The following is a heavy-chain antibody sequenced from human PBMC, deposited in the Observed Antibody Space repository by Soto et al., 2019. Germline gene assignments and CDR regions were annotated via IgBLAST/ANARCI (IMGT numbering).Heavy chain of an antibody. CDR2: IYYTGST. V-gene: IGHV4-59*01. CDR1: GGSISSYY. D-gene: IGHD2-15*01. CDR3: ARNTDGGNFDY. Sequence: SETLSLTCTVSGGSISSYYWSWIRQPPGKGLEWIGYIYYTGSTNYNPSLKSRVTISIDTSRNQFSLKLSSVTAADTAVYYCARNTDGGNFDYWGQGTLVTVSS. J-gene: IGHJ4*02.